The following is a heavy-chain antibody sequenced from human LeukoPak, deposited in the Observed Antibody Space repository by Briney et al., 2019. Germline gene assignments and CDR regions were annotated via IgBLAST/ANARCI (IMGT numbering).Heavy chain of an antibody. V-gene: IGHV1-2*06. CDR1: GYTFIGYY. Sequence: ASVKVSCKASGYTFIGYYMHWVRQAPGQGLEWMGRINPNSGGTNYAQKFQGRITMTRDTSISTAYMELSSLRAEDTAVYCCAKEVGTIFGDVYYFDYWGQGTLVTVSS. CDR3: AKEVGTIFGDVYYFDY. J-gene: IGHJ4*02. D-gene: IGHD3-3*01. CDR2: INPNSGGT.